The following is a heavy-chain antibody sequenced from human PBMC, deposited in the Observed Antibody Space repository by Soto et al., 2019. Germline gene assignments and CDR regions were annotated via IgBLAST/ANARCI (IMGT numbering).Heavy chain of an antibody. J-gene: IGHJ5*02. CDR3: ARYYDFWSGYYSFDP. CDR1: GGSISSSSYY. Sequence: QLQLQESGPGLVKPSETLSLTCTVSGGSISSSSYYWGWIRQPPGKGLEWIGSIYYSGSTYYNPSLKSRVTISVDTSKSLFSLKLSSVTVVYTAVYYCARYYDFWSGYYSFDPWGQGTLVTVSS. CDR2: IYYSGST. V-gene: IGHV4-39*01. D-gene: IGHD3-3*01.